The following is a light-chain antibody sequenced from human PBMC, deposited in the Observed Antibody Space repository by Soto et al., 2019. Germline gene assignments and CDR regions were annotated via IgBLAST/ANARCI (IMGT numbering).Light chain of an antibody. CDR3: QQYNKWPWT. V-gene: IGKV3-15*01. CDR1: QTISNN. CDR2: GAS. J-gene: IGKJ1*01. Sequence: ETLMTHSPATLSVSAGARATLYFRASQTISNNLAWYHQKPGQAPRLLIFGASPRATGVPVRFSGSGSGTLFTLTISSLQSEDFGVYYCQQYNKWPWTFGQGTKVDIK.